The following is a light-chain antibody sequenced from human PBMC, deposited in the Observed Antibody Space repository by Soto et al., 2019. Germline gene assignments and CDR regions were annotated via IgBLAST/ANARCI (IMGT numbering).Light chain of an antibody. V-gene: IGKV3-11*01. CDR2: DAS. Sequence: EIVLTQSPATLSLSPGERATLSCRASQSVSSYLAWYQQKPGQAPRLLIYDASKRATGVPARFSGSGSGTDFTLTISSLEPEDVAVYYCQQRGDWPPEGTFGQGTKVDIK. CDR1: QSVSSY. J-gene: IGKJ1*01. CDR3: QQRGDWPPEGT.